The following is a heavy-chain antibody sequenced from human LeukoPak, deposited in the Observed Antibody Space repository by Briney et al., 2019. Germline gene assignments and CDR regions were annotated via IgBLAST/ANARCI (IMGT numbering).Heavy chain of an antibody. CDR1: GGSISSSSYY. CDR2: IYYSGST. V-gene: IGHV4-39*01. D-gene: IGHD1-26*01. CDR3: ARYTGPSGTYPCFDY. Sequence: PSETLSLTCTVSGGSISSSSYYWGWSRQPPGKGLEGIGSIYYSGSTYYNPSLKSRATRSVDTSKNQSSLKLSSVSAGVTPAYYCARYTGPSGTYPCFDYWGQGTLVTVSS. J-gene: IGHJ4*02.